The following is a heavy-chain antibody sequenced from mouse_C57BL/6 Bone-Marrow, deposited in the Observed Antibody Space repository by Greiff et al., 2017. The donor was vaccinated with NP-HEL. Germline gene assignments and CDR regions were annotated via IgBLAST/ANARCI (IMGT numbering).Heavy chain of an antibody. CDR3: ARGSSYPWYFDV. J-gene: IGHJ1*03. V-gene: IGHV1-81*01. Sequence: QVQLKESGAELARPGASVKLSCKASGYTFTSYGISWVKQRTGQGLEWIGEIYPRSGNTYYNEKFKGKATLTADKSSSTAYMELRSLTAEDSAVYFCARGSSYPWYFDVWGTGTTVTVSS. CDR1: GYTFTSYG. CDR2: IYPRSGNT. D-gene: IGHD1-1*01.